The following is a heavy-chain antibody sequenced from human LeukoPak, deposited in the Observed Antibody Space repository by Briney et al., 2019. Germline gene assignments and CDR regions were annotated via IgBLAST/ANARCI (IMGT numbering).Heavy chain of an antibody. V-gene: IGHV1-69*13. CDR1: GGTFSSYA. J-gene: IGHJ4*02. Sequence: ASVKVSFKASGGTFSSYAISWVRQAPGQGLEWMGGIIPIFGTANYAQKFQGRVTITADESTSTAYMELSSLRSEDTAVYYCARDARGFDWLLYFDYWGQGTLVTVSS. CDR2: IIPIFGTA. CDR3: ARDARGFDWLLYFDY. D-gene: IGHD3-9*01.